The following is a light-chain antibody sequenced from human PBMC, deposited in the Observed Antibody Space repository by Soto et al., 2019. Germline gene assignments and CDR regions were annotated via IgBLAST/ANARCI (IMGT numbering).Light chain of an antibody. J-gene: IGKJ1*01. CDR2: GAS. V-gene: IGKV3-15*01. CDR1: QSVSSN. CDR3: QQRSNWPAT. Sequence: IVMTQSPATLSVSPWERATLSCRASQSVSSNLAWYQQKPGQAPRLLIYGASTRATGIPARFSGSGSGTDFTLTISSLEPEDFAVYYCQQRSNWPATFGQGTKVDIK.